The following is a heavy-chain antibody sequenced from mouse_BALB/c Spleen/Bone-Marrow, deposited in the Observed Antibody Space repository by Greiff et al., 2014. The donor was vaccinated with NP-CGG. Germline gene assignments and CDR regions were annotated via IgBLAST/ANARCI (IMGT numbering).Heavy chain of an antibody. CDR3: ASYDYGYYFDY. V-gene: IGHV14-3*02. D-gene: IGHD2-4*01. CDR1: GFNIKDTY. Sequence: VQLQQPGAELVKPGASVKLSCTTSGFNIKDTYMHWVKLRPEQGLEWIGRIVPANGNTKYAPKFRGKATITADTSSNTAYLQLSSLTSEDTAVYFCASYDYGYYFDYWGQGTTLTVSS. J-gene: IGHJ2*01. CDR2: IVPANGNT.